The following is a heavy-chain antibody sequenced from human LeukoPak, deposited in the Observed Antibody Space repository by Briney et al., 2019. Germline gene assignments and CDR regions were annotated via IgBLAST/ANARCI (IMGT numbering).Heavy chain of an antibody. D-gene: IGHD2-2*01. V-gene: IGHV3-33*08. CDR1: GFTFSSYA. CDR3: ARAGIGNALDY. CDR2: IWYDGSNK. Sequence: GGSLRLSCAASGFTFSSYAMNWVRQAPGKGLEWVAIIWYDGSNKYFAESVMGRFSISKDNSKNTVYLQMNSLRIEDTAVYYCARAGIGNALDYWGQGTQVTVSS. J-gene: IGHJ4*02.